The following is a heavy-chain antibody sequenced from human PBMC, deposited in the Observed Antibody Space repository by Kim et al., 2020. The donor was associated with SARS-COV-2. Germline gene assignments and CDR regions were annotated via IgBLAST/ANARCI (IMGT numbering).Heavy chain of an antibody. CDR2: ISDSGDST. Sequence: GGSLRLSCAASGFTFSSYAMSWVRQAPGKGLEWVATISDSGDSTYYADSVKGRFTFARDNSKNTLYLQLNSLRAEDTAVYYCAKYSSNPVYAFDIWGQGTMVTVSS. J-gene: IGHJ3*02. V-gene: IGHV3-23*01. CDR1: GFTFSSYA. CDR3: AKYSSNPVYAFDI. D-gene: IGHD6-13*01.